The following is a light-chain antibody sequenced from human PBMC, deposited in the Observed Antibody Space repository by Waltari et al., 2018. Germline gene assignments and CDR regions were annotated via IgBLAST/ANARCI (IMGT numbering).Light chain of an antibody. J-gene: IGLJ1*01. CDR1: SSDVGGSNY. CDR3: SSFTTSSTYV. CDR2: DVT. Sequence: QSALTQPASVSGSPGQSITIPCSGSSSDVGGSNYVSWYQQHPDKVPKLLIYDVTYRPSGVSNRFSGSKSGNTASLTISGLQAEDEADYYCSSFTTSSTYVFGTGTRVTVL. V-gene: IGLV2-14*03.